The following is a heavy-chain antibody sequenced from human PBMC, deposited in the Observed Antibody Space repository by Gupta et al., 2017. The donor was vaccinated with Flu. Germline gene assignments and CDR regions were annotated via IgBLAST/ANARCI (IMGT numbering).Heavy chain of an antibody. Sequence: YAMHWVRQVPGKGREWVAGIRWNGDHKIYGCAVNGRFTIYRDNAKKALYLQMNSLRVENKALYYCAKDRYALPYYSHIDVWGQLTTVNVSS. CDR1: YA. CDR2: IRWNGDHK. V-gene: IGHV3-9*01. J-gene: IGHJ6*02. D-gene: IGHD2-21*01. CDR3: AKDRYALPYYSHIDV.